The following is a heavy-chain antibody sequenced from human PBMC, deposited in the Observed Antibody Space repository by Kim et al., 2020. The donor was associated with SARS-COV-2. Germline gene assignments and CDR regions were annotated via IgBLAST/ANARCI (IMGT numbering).Heavy chain of an antibody. V-gene: IGHV3-23*01. CDR2: ISGSGGNT. D-gene: IGHD2-15*01. CDR1: GFTFSNYG. CDR3: AKLTGDRAVVAATPPLF. Sequence: GGSLRLSCAASGFTFSNYGMDWVRQAPGKGLEWVSGISGSGGNTYYADSVKGRFTISRDNSKNTLFLQMNSLRAEDTAVYYCAKLTGDRAVVAATPPLFWGQGTLVSVSS. J-gene: IGHJ4*02.